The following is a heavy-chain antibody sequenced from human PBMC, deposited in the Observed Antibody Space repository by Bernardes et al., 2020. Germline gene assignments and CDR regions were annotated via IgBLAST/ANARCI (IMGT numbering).Heavy chain of an antibody. J-gene: IGHJ4*02. CDR3: ARVDLLTGYYKHGSEGPIGSYYFDS. D-gene: IGHD3-9*01. V-gene: IGHV1-18*01. Sequence: ASVKVSCKASGYTFTSYGISWVREAPGKGLEGMGWSSAYKGNTNEAQKLQGRVTMTTDTSTSTAYMELRSLRSDDAAVYYCARVDLLTGYYKHGSEGPIGSYYFDSYLQGPLVTVSS. CDR1: GYTFTSYG. CDR2: SSAYKGNT.